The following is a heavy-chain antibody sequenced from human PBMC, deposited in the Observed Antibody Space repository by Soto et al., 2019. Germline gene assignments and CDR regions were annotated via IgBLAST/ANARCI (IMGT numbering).Heavy chain of an antibody. CDR1: GFTVSTYN. CDR2: VWYDGSNI. D-gene: IGHD2-2*01. CDR3: ARVGYCTSTSSNCPFES. V-gene: IGHV3-33*08. J-gene: IGHJ4*02. Sequence: VHLVESGGGLMQPGGSLRLSCAASGFTVSTYNMIWVRQAPVKGLEWVAVVWYDGSNIDYGESVKGRFTVSRDDSKNTLYLQMNNLRADDTAVYYCARVGYCTSTSSNCPFESWGQGTLVTVSS.